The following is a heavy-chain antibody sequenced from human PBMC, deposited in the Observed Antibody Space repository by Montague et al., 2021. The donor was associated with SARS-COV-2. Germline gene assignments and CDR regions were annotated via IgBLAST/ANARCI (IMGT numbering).Heavy chain of an antibody. J-gene: IGHJ3*02. CDR3: ARGGGRDAFDI. Sequence: SLRLSCAASGLTVSSNYMSWVRQAPGKGLEWVSVIYSGGSTYYAXSVKGRFTISRDNSKNTLYLQMNSLRAEDTAVYFCARGGGRDAFDIWGQGTMVTVSS. D-gene: IGHD3-16*01. CDR2: IYSGGST. V-gene: IGHV3-53*01. CDR1: GLTVSSNY.